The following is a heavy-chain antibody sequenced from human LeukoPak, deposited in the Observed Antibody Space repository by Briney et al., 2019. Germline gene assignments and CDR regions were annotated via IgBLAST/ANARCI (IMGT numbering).Heavy chain of an antibody. Sequence: GGPLRPSFEASGFTFDVYAMHWVRQAPGKGLEWVPGISWNSGSIGYADSVKGRFTISRDNAKNSLYLQMNSLRAEDTALYYCAKGESSSWRGYFDYWGQGTPVTVSS. V-gene: IGHV3-9*01. D-gene: IGHD6-13*01. J-gene: IGHJ4*02. CDR1: GFTFDVYA. CDR2: ISWNSGSI. CDR3: AKGESSSWRGYFDY.